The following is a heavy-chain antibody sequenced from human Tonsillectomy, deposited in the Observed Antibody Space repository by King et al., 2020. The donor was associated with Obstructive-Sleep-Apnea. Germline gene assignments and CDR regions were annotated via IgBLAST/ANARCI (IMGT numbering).Heavy chain of an antibody. D-gene: IGHD3-22*01. CDR2: MWYDGSNK. CDR3: AIVPYYDSSGLRAFDI. J-gene: IGHJ3*02. CDR1: GFTFSSYG. Sequence: VQLVESGGGVVQPGRSLRLSCAASGFTFSSYGMHWVRQAPGKGLEWVAVMWYDGSNKYYADSVKGRFTISRDNSKNTLYLQMNSLRAEDTAVYYCAIVPYYDSSGLRAFDIWGQGTMVTVSS. V-gene: IGHV3-33*01.